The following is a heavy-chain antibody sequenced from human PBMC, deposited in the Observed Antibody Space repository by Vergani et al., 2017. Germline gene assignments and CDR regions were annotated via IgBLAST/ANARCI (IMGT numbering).Heavy chain of an antibody. Sequence: QVQLQQWGAGLLKPSETLSLTCAVYGGSFSGYYWSCIRQPAGKGLEWIGRIYTSGSTNYNPSLKSRVTMSVDTSKNQFSLKLSSVTAADTAVYYCARDKTVGSYGVGYFDLWGRGTLVTVS. V-gene: IGHV4-59*10. D-gene: IGHD1-26*01. CDR2: IYTSGST. CDR1: GGSFSGYY. J-gene: IGHJ2*01. CDR3: ARDKTVGSYGVGYFDL.